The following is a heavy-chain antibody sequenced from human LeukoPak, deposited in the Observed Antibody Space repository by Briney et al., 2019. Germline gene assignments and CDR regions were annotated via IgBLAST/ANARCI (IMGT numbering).Heavy chain of an antibody. CDR3: TRDYSSSSGRAFDI. D-gene: IGHD6-6*01. Sequence: GGSLRLSCAASGLTFRNYWMDWVRQAPGKGLEWVANIKQDGSEKNYVDSVKGRFIISRDNAKNSLYLQMNSLRAEDTAVYYCTRDYSSSSGRAFDIWGQGTMVTVSS. V-gene: IGHV3-7*01. CDR2: IKQDGSEK. J-gene: IGHJ3*02. CDR1: GLTFRNYW.